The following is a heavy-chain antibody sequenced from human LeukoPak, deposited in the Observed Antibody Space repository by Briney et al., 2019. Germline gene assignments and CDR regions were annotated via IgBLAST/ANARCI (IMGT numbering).Heavy chain of an antibody. D-gene: IGHD3-10*01. CDR2: ISTSSRYI. CDR3: ARKEYFYGSARNYYAFDI. V-gene: IGHV3-21*06. J-gene: IGHJ3*02. CDR1: GFTFITYS. Sequence: PGGSLRLSCAASGFTFITYSMNWVRQAPGKGLEWVASISTSSRYINYADSLKGRFTISRDNAKNSLYLQMNSLRAEDTAVYYCARKEYFYGSARNYYAFDIWGQGTMVTVSS.